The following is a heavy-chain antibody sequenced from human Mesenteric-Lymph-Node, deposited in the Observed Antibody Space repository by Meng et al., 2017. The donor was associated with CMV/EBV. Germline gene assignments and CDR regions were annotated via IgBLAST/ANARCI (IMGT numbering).Heavy chain of an antibody. J-gene: IGHJ6*02. CDR3: ARGRDAYNWVYYYGVDV. D-gene: IGHD5-24*01. CDR2: IYYTGST. Sequence: SETLSLTCTVSGDSVSSGNYYWSWIRQPPGKGLEWIGHIYYTGSTNSNPSLKSRVTISVDTSKNQFFLKLNSVTAADTAVYYCARGRDAYNWVYYYGVDVWGQGTTVTVSS. V-gene: IGHV4-61*01. CDR1: GDSVSSGNYY.